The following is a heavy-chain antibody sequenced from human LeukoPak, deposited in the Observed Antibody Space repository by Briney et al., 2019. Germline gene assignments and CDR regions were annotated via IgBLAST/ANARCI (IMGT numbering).Heavy chain of an antibody. CDR3: ARLRSIAARSRYCYYYMDG. D-gene: IGHD6-6*01. V-gene: IGHV4-34*01. J-gene: IGHJ6*03. CDR1: GGSFSGYY. CDR2: INHSGST. Sequence: SSETLSLTCAVYGGSFSGYYWSWIRQPPGKGLEWIGEINHSGSTNYNPSLKSRVTISVDTSKNQFSLKLSSVTAADTAVYYCARLRSIAARSRYCYYYMDGWGKGTTVTVSS.